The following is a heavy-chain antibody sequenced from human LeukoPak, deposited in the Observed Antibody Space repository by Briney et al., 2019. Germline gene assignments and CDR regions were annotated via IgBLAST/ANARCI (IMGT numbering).Heavy chain of an antibody. V-gene: IGHV1-69*13. CDR3: ARGAEVGATLAYFDY. CDR2: IIPIFGTA. Sequence: ASVKVSCKASGGTFSSYAISWVRQAPGQGLEWMGGIIPIFGTANYAQKFQGRVTITADESTSTAYMELSSLRSEDTAVYYCARGAEVGATLAYFDYWGQGTLVTVSS. CDR1: GGTFSSYA. J-gene: IGHJ4*02. D-gene: IGHD1-26*01.